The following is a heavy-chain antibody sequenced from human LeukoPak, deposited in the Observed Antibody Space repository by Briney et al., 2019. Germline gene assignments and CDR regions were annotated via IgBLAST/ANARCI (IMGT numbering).Heavy chain of an antibody. CDR2: IIASSGST. CDR3: AKGGYDYVEIGYFDF. D-gene: IGHD5-12*01. J-gene: IGHJ4*02. Sequence: GGSLRLSCAVSGFTVSSNYMGWVRQAPGKGLEWVSVIIASSGSTFYADSVKGRFTISRDKSKSTLYLQMKSLRAEDTAVYYCAKGGYDYVEIGYFDFWGQGTLVTVSS. CDR1: GFTVSSNY. V-gene: IGHV3-23*01.